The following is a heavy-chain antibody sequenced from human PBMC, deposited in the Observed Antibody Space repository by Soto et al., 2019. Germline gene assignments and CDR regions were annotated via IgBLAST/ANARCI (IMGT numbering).Heavy chain of an antibody. CDR1: AGSISRYY. J-gene: IGHJ4*01. CDR2: VSYSVGA. V-gene: IGHV4-59*01. Sequence: KSSETLSLTCSVSAGSISRYYWGWVRQLPGERLEWIAYVSYSVGASYNPSLKSRVTISLDTSKSQIALRLMSVTAADTAMYYCVASIESRAMESFDYWGHGALVTVSS. D-gene: IGHD5-18*01. CDR3: VASIESRAMESFDY.